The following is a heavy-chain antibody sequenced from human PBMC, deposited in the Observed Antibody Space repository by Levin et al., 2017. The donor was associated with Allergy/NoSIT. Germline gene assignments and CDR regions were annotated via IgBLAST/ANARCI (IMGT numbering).Heavy chain of an antibody. CDR3: ARGATRYWYFDL. V-gene: IGHV3-48*02. CDR2: ISSSSSTI. J-gene: IGHJ2*01. CDR1: GFTFSSYS. Sequence: QPGGSLRLSCAASGFTFSSYSMNWVRQAPGKGLEWVSYISSSSSTIYYADSVKGRFTISRDNAKNSLYVQMNSLRDEDTAVYYCARGATRYWYFDLWGRGTLVTVSS.